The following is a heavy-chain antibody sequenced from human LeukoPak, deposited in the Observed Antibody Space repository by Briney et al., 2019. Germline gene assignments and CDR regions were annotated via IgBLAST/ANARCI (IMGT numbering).Heavy chain of an antibody. CDR1: GFTFSSYS. V-gene: IGHV3-21*01. CDR2: ISSSSSYI. J-gene: IGHJ4*02. D-gene: IGHD3-10*01. CDR3: ARPNHGLFDY. Sequence: GGSLRLSCAASGFTFSSYSMNWVRQAPGKGLEWVSSISSSSSYIYYADSVKGRFTISRVNAKNSLYLQMNSLRAEDTAVYYCARPNHGLFDYWGQGTLVTVSS.